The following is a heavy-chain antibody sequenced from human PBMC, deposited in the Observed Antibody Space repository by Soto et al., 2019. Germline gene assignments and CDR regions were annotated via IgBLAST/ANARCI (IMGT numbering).Heavy chain of an antibody. D-gene: IGHD3-3*01. CDR1: GGSISNYY. V-gene: IGHV4-59*08. CDR2: IHYSGNT. J-gene: IGHJ4*02. Sequence: TLSLTCTVSGGSISNYYWSWIRQPPGKGLEWIGYIHYSGNTKYNPSLKSRVTISADTSKDQFSLKLTSVTAADTAVYYCARGHYDFWSGYFATIDYWGQGTLVTVSS. CDR3: ARGHYDFWSGYFATIDY.